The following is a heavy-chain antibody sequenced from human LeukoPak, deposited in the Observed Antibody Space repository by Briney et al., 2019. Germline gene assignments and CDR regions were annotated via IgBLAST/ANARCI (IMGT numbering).Heavy chain of an antibody. J-gene: IGHJ4*02. CDR1: GGSFSTVY. D-gene: IGHD3-10*01. V-gene: IGHV4-34*01. CDR3: ATVAIRAEFHFDH. Sequence: SETLSLTCGVSGGSFSTVYWNWIRQHPGKGLGWIGEINHNGNTNYNPSLTGRVTLSVDKSKNQFSLKLRSVIAADTALYYCATVAIRAEFHFDHWGQGLLVTVSS. CDR2: INHNGNT.